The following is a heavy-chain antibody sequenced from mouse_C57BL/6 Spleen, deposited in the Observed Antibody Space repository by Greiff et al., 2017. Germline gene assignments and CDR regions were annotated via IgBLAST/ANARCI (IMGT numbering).Heavy chain of an antibody. D-gene: IGHD1-1*01. CDR1: GYTFTNYW. J-gene: IGHJ2*01. CDR2: IYPGGGYT. Sequence: VQLQESGAELVRPGTSVKMSCKASGYTFTNYWIGWAKQRPGHGLEWIGDIYPGGGYTNYNEKFKGKATLTADKSSSTAYMQFSSLTSEDSAIYYCARWGYGSSYYFDYWGQGTTLTVSS. V-gene: IGHV1-63*01. CDR3: ARWGYGSSYYFDY.